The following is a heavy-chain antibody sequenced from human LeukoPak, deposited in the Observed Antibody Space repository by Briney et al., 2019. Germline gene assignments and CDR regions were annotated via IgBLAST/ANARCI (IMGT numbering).Heavy chain of an antibody. Sequence: SVKVSCKASGGTFSSYAISWVRQAPGQGLEWMGRIIPILGIANYAQKLQGRVTITADKSTSTAYMELSSLRSEDTAVYYCAGGYIVATDYYYYYGMDVWGQGTTVTVSS. CDR3: AGGYIVATDYYYYYGMDV. CDR2: IIPILGIA. J-gene: IGHJ6*02. D-gene: IGHD5-12*01. V-gene: IGHV1-69*04. CDR1: GGTFSSYA.